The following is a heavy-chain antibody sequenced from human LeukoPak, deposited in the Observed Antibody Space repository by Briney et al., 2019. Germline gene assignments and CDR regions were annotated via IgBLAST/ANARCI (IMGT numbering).Heavy chain of an antibody. CDR1: GGSISSGSYY. CDR2: IYTSGST. Sequence: SQTLSLTCTVSGGSISSGSYYWSWIRQPAGKGLEWIGRIYTSGSTNYNPSLKSRVTISVDTSKNQFSLKLSSVTAADTAVYYCARGYCSSTSCYNPFDYWGQGTLVTVSS. J-gene: IGHJ4*02. D-gene: IGHD2-2*02. CDR3: ARGYCSSTSCYNPFDY. V-gene: IGHV4-61*02.